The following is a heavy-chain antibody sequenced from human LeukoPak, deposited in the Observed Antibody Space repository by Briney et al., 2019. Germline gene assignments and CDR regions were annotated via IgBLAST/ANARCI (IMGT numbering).Heavy chain of an antibody. D-gene: IGHD2-21*02. CDR3: ARAKEGYPGWGLDP. CDR2: IYDSVTT. J-gene: IGHJ5*02. Sequence: SETLSLTCTVSGGSISSYYWSWIRQPPGKGLEWIGYIYDSVTTNYSPSLKSRVTISVDTSKNQFSLKLSSVTAADTAVYYCARAKEGYPGWGLDPWGQGTLVTVSS. CDR1: GGSISSYY. V-gene: IGHV4-59*12.